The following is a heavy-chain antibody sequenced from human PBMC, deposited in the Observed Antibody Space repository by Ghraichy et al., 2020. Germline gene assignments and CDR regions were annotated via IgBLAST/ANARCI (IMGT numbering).Heavy chain of an antibody. D-gene: IGHD3-16*01. Sequence: GSLRLSCAASGFTFNNYWMHWVRQAPGQGLLWVSRINRDWSTTTYPDSVEGRFTISRDNAKNTLFLDMNSLRAEDTAVYYCAMSRDYADAFHIWGQGTRVTVSS. CDR3: AMSRDYADAFHI. V-gene: IGHV3-74*01. CDR2: INRDWSTT. J-gene: IGHJ3*02. CDR1: GFTFNNYW.